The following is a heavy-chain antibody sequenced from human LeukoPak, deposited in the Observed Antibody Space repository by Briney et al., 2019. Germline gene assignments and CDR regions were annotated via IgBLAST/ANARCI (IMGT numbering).Heavy chain of an antibody. CDR1: GFTFDDYT. Sequence: HPGGSLRLSCAASGFTFDDYTMHWVRQAPGKGLEWVSLISWDGGSTYYADSVKGRFTISRDNSKNTLYLQMNSLRVEDTAVYYCARDSSMLRGPLVIYYFDFWGQGTLVTVSS. J-gene: IGHJ4*02. V-gene: IGHV3-43*01. CDR2: ISWDGGST. CDR3: ARDSSMLRGPLVIYYFDF. D-gene: IGHD3-10*01.